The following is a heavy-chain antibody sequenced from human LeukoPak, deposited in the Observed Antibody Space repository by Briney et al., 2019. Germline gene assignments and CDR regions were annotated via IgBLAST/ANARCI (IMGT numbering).Heavy chain of an antibody. J-gene: IGHJ6*02. CDR2: INPNSGDT. CDR1: GYSFTGYF. Sequence: GASVKVSCKASGYSFTGYFMQWVRQAPGQGLAWMGWINPNSGDTNYAQKFQGRVTMTRDTSISTAYMELSRLRSDDAAVYYCARRFYYAMDVWGQGTTVTVSS. V-gene: IGHV1-2*02. CDR3: ARRFYYAMDV. D-gene: IGHD3-16*01.